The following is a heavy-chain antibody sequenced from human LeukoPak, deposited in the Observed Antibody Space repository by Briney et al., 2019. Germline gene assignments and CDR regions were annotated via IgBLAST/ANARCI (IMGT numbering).Heavy chain of an antibody. Sequence: PGGSLRLSCAVSGFTFSDYFMTWLRQAPGKGLEWVSYISGSGNNKYYADSVRGRFTISRDNTKNSLYLQMNSLRVEDTAVYYCATSQSSVAGIVGDWGQGTLVTVSS. J-gene: IGHJ4*02. CDR1: GFTFSDYF. V-gene: IGHV3-11*04. CDR2: ISGSGNNK. CDR3: ATSQSSVAGIVGD. D-gene: IGHD6-19*01.